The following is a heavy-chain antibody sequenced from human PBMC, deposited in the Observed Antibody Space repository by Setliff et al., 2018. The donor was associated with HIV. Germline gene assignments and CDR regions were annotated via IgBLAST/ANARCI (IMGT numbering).Heavy chain of an antibody. CDR3: ARAAYSGTYLWEPATDL. D-gene: IGHD1-26*01. Sequence: SETLSLTCSVSGISINGYYWSWIRQSPRTRLEWIGYVSSIGNTNYNPSLKSRVTMSVGTSENQFSLKLSSVTAADTAVYYCARAAYSGTYLWEPATDLWGRGTLVTVSS. J-gene: IGHJ2*01. V-gene: IGHV4-4*08. CDR2: VSSIGNT. CDR1: GISINGYY.